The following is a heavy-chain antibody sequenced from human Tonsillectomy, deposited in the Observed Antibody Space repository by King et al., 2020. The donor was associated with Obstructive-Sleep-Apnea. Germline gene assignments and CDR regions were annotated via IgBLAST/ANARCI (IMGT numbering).Heavy chain of an antibody. CDR1: GYSINSVYY. CDR3: AREGYGP. V-gene: IGHV4-38-2*02. D-gene: IGHD5-12*01. CDR2: VYHIGNT. J-gene: IGHJ5*02. Sequence: HLQESGPGLVKPSETLALTCTVSGYSINSVYYWVWIREPPGMGLEWIWSVYHIGNTYYNPSLKRRATLSVHPSQNQFSLRLFSVTAADTAVYYCAREGYGPWGQGALVTVSS.